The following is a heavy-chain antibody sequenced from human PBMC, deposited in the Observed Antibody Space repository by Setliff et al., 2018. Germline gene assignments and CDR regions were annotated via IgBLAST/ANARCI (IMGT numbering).Heavy chain of an antibody. J-gene: IGHJ4*02. V-gene: IGHV3-23*01. CDR1: GFTFSSYT. CDR2: ISARTGLT. D-gene: IGHD5-18*01. CDR3: AKRGDTRTFDY. Sequence: GGSLRLSCEASGFTFSSYTMTWVRQAPGEGLEWVSGISARTGLTYYADSVKGRFTMSRDLSKNTVYLHMTSLRAEDTAMYYCAKRGDTRTFDYWGQGTLVTVSS.